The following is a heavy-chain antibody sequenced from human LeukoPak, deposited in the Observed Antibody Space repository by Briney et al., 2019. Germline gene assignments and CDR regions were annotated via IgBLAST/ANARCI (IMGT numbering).Heavy chain of an antibody. D-gene: IGHD1-26*01. CDR3: TKREGPMSGSYDYFDP. Sequence: SETLSLTCTVSGGSISGYYWSWIRQPPGQGLEWIAYIHSKWYTNYNPSLKSRVTISVDTSKNQFSLKVTSVTAADTAMYYCTKREGPMSGSYDYFDPWGQGTLVTVS. CDR1: GGSISGYY. CDR2: IHSKWYT. J-gene: IGHJ5*02. V-gene: IGHV4-4*09.